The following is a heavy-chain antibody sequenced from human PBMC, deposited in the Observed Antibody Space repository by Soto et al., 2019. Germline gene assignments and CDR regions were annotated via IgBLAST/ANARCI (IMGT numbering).Heavy chain of an antibody. V-gene: IGHV3-30*18. CDR3: AKWGEVSHKPGGNYYYGMDV. CDR2: ILYDGSDK. Sequence: QVQLVESGGGVVQPGTSLRLSCAASGFTFGNYGMHWVRQPPGKGLEWISSILYDGSDKYYADSVKGRFTISSDCSKNTLYLQMDSLRPEDTAVYYCAKWGEVSHKPGGNYYYGMDVWGQGTTVTVSS. J-gene: IGHJ6*02. D-gene: IGHD3-16*01. CDR1: GFTFGNYG.